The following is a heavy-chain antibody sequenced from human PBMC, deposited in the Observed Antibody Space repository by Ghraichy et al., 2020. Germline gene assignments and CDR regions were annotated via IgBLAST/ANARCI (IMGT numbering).Heavy chain of an antibody. CDR3: ANAANYYDSSGYDFDTNWFDP. CDR2: ISGSGGST. D-gene: IGHD3-22*01. V-gene: IGHV3-23*01. Sequence: GGSLRLSCVASGFTFSSFAMSWVRQAPGKGLEWVSTISGSGGSTYYAESVKGRFTISRDNSKNTLYLQMNSLRAEDTVVYFCANAANYYDSSGYDFDTNWFDPWGQGTLVTVSS. J-gene: IGHJ5*02. CDR1: GFTFSSFA.